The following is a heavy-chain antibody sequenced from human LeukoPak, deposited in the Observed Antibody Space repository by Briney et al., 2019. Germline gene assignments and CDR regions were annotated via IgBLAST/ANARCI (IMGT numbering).Heavy chain of an antibody. CDR1: GGSISSYF. D-gene: IGHD6-13*01. CDR3: ARRRAEGGSNGHYNWFDP. J-gene: IGHJ5*02. Sequence: PSETLSLTCTVSGGSISSYFWSWIRQPAGKGLEWIGYIYYRGTTKYNPSLESRVTISVDTSKNQFSLKLSSVTAADTAVYYCARRRAEGGSNGHYNWFDPWGQGILVTVSS. V-gene: IGHV4-59*08. CDR2: IYYRGTT.